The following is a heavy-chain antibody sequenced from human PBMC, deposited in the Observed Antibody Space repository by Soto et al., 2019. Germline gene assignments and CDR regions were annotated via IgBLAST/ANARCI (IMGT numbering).Heavy chain of an antibody. D-gene: IGHD2-2*01. CDR1: GYTFTSYG. J-gene: IGHJ5*02. CDR3: ARVQLPPYCGSTSCYVDWFDP. Sequence: GASVKVSCKASGYTFTSYGISWVRQAPGQGLEWMGWISAYNGNTNYAQKLQGRVTMTTDTSTSTAYMELRSLRSDDTAVYYCARVQLPPYCGSTSCYVDWFDPWGQGTLVTVSS. V-gene: IGHV1-18*01. CDR2: ISAYNGNT.